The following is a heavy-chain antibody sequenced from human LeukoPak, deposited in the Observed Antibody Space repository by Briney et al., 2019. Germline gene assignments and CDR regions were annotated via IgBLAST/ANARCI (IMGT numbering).Heavy chain of an antibody. CDR1: GGSFSRYY. J-gene: IGHJ6*03. Sequence: PSETLSLTCIVSGGSFSRYYWSWIRQPAGKGLEWIGRINTSGSTNYNPSLKSRVTMSVDTSKNQFSLKLSSVTAADTAVYYCARDLAARGSWLRYYYYMDVWGKGTTVTVSS. V-gene: IGHV4-4*07. CDR3: ARDLAARGSWLRYYYYMDV. D-gene: IGHD6-6*01. CDR2: INTSGST.